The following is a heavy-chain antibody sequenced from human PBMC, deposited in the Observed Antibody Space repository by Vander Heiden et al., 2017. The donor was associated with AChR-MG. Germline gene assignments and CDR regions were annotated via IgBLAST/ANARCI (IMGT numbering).Heavy chain of an antibody. CDR3: ARSMDGGGNYFDP. CDR2: IIPIFGTA. CDR1: AGTFSSYA. J-gene: IGHJ5*02. Sequence: QVQLVQSEAEVKKPGSSAKASCKASAGTFSSYANSWVRQAPGQGLGWMGGIIPIFGTANYAQKFQGRVTITADESTSTAYMELSSLRSEDTAVYYCARSMDGGGNYFDPWGQGTLVTVSS. V-gene: IGHV1-69*01. D-gene: IGHD2-21*02.